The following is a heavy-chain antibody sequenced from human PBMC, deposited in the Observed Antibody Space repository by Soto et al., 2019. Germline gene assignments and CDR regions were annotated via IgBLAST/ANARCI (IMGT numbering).Heavy chain of an antibody. Sequence: PGGSLRLSCAASGFTFSSYSMNWVRQAPGKGLEWVSSISSSSSYIYYADSVKGRFTISRDNAKNSLYLQMNSLRAEDTAVYYCARDDGWSYYYCYYGMDVWGQGTTVTVSS. CDR2: ISSSSSYI. CDR3: ARDDGWSYYYCYYGMDV. CDR1: GFTFSSYS. J-gene: IGHJ6*02. D-gene: IGHD3-10*01. V-gene: IGHV3-21*01.